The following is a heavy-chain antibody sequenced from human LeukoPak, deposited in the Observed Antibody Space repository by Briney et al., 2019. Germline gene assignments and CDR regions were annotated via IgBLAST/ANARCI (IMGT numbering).Heavy chain of an antibody. J-gene: IGHJ4*02. CDR1: GYTFTGYY. V-gene: IGHV1-2*02. CDR2: INPNSGGT. Sequence: ASVKVSCKASGYTFTGYYMHWVRQAPGQGLEWMGWINPNSGGTNYAQKFQGRVTMTRDTSISTAYMELSRLRSDDTAVYYCARACSGGSSYFAYYFDYWGQGTLVTVSS. D-gene: IGHD2-15*01. CDR3: ARACSGGSSYFAYYFDY.